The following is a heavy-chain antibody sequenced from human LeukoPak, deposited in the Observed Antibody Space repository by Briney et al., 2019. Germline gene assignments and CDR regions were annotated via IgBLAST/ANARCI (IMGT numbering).Heavy chain of an antibody. Sequence: PLETLSLTCTVSGGSISSYYWSWIRQPPGKGLEWIGYIYYNVSTKNNPSLKSRVTISVDTSKNQFSLKLSSVTAADTAVYYCARGRSGLDYWGQGTLVAASS. CDR2: IYYNVST. CDR3: ARGRSGLDY. V-gene: IGHV4-59*01. J-gene: IGHJ4*02. CDR1: GGSISSYY. D-gene: IGHD2-15*01.